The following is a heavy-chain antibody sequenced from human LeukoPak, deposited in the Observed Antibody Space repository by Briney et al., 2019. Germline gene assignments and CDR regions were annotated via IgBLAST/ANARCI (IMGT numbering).Heavy chain of an antibody. Sequence: GGSLRLSCAASGFTFSSYAMRWVRPAPGKGLEWVSAISGSGGSTYYADSVKGRFTISRDNSKNTLYLQMNSLRAEDTAVYYCAKDFGGYVMNWFDPWGQGTLVTVSS. CDR3: AKDFGGYVMNWFDP. J-gene: IGHJ5*02. V-gene: IGHV3-23*01. CDR1: GFTFSSYA. CDR2: ISGSGGST. D-gene: IGHD5-12*01.